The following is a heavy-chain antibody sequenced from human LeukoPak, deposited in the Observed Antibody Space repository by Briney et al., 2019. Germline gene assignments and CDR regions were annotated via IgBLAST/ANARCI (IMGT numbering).Heavy chain of an antibody. CDR3: AREEGSIAARKRFDP. Sequence: ASVKVACKASGYTFTGYYMHWVRQAPGQGLEWMGWINPNSGGTNYAQKFQGRVTMTRDTSISTAYMELSRLRSDDTAVYYCAREEGSIAARKRFDPWGQGTLVTVSS. CDR1: GYTFTGYY. J-gene: IGHJ5*02. D-gene: IGHD6-6*01. V-gene: IGHV1-2*02. CDR2: INPNSGGT.